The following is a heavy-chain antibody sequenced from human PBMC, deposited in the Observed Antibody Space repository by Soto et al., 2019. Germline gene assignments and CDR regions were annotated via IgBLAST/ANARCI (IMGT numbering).Heavy chain of an antibody. D-gene: IGHD4-17*01. CDR2: ISSSSSYI. CDR3: ARVETRVTTMAFDI. CDR1: GFTFSSYS. V-gene: IGHV3-21*01. Sequence: EVQLVESGGGLVKPGGSLRLSCAASGFTFSSYSMNWVRQAPGKGLEWVSSISSSSSYIYYADSVKGRFTISRDNAKNSLYLQMNSLRAEDTAVYYCARVETRVTTMAFDIWGQGTMVTVSS. J-gene: IGHJ3*02.